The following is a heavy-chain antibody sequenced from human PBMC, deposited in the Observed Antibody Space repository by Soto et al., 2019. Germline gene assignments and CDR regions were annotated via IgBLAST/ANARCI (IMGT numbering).Heavy chain of an antibody. Sequence: SVKVSCKASGGVFRNYAINWVRQAPGQGLEWMGGIIPVFGTADYPQKFQGRVTITADESTTTAYMELTSLKTEDTAVYFCAGDRWGSYSFDSWGQGTLVTVSS. D-gene: IGHD1-26*01. CDR1: GGVFRNYA. CDR3: AGDRWGSYSFDS. CDR2: IIPVFGTA. V-gene: IGHV1-69*13. J-gene: IGHJ5*01.